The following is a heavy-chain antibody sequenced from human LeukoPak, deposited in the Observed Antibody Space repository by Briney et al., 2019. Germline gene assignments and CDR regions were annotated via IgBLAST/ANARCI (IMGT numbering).Heavy chain of an antibody. V-gene: IGHV4-31*03. J-gene: IGHJ5*02. D-gene: IGHD2-2*02. CDR1: GGSISSGGYY. CDR2: IYYSGST. CDR3: ARARRTPSNYCSSTSCYTPPLDP. Sequence: SETLSLTCTVSGGSISSGGYYWSWIRQHPGKGLEWSGYIYYSGSTYYNPSLKSRVTISVDTSKNQFSLKLSSVTAADTAVYYCARARRTPSNYCSSTSCYTPPLDPWGQGTLVTVSS.